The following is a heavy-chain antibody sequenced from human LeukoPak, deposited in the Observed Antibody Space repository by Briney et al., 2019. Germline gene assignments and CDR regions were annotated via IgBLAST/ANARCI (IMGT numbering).Heavy chain of an antibody. Sequence: PGGSLKISCKGSGYSFTTYWIGWVRQMPGKGLESMGIIYPGDSDTKYSPSFQGQVTISADKSISTVYLQWNSLKASDTAMYYCARLQTGSGWWEGFDSWGQGTLVTVSS. J-gene: IGHJ4*02. CDR2: IYPGDSDT. D-gene: IGHD6-19*01. CDR1: GYSFTTYW. CDR3: ARLQTGSGWWEGFDS. V-gene: IGHV5-51*01.